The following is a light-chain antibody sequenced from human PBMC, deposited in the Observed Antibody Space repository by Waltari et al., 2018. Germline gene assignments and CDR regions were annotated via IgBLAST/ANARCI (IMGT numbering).Light chain of an antibody. CDR1: SNNVGDYNP. V-gene: IGLV2-23*02. CDR2: YVS. CDR3: CSYSTGGSWM. Sequence: QSALTQPVSVSGSPGQSVTISCTGTSNNVGDYNPFSWFQHHPAQAPKLLIFYVSKRPSGVSNRFSGSKSGNTASLTISGLQTEDEADYYCCSYSTGGSWMFGGGTKLTVL. J-gene: IGLJ3*02.